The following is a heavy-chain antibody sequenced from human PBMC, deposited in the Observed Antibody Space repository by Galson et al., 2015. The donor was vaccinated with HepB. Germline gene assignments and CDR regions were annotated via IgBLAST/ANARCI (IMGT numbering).Heavy chain of an antibody. CDR3: AKARGIAARYGMDV. Sequence: SLRLSCAASGFTFSSYGMHWVRQAPGKGLEWVAFIRYDGSNKYYADSVKGRFTISRDNSKNTLYLQMNSLRAEDTAVYYCAKARGIAARYGMDVWGQGTTVTVSS. J-gene: IGHJ6*02. CDR1: GFTFSSYG. V-gene: IGHV3-30*02. D-gene: IGHD6-13*01. CDR2: IRYDGSNK.